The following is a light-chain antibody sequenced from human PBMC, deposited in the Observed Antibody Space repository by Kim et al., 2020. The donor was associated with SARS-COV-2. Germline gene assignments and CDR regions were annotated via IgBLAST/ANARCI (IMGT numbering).Light chain of an antibody. V-gene: IGKV3-20*01. J-gene: IGKJ2*01. CDR2: AAS. CDR3: QQYGSSPYT. CDR1: QSVSSKY. Sequence: EIVLTQSPGTLSLSPGERATLSCRASQSVSSKYLGWYQQKPGQAPRLLIYAASSRATGIPDKFSGSGSGTDFTLTISRLEPEDFAVYYCQQYGSSPYTFGQGTRLEI.